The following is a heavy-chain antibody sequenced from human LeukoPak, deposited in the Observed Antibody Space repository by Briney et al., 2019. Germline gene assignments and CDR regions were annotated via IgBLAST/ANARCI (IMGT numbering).Heavy chain of an antibody. D-gene: IGHD3-3*01. CDR1: GGSFSGYY. CDR2: INHSGST. Sequence: LETLSLTCAVYGGSFSGYYWSWIRQPPGKGLEWIGEINHSGSTNYNPSLKSRVTISVGTSKNQFSLKLSSVTAADTAVYYCARDANDFWSGYYMENWFDPWGQGTLVTVSS. V-gene: IGHV4-34*01. J-gene: IGHJ5*02. CDR3: ARDANDFWSGYYMENWFDP.